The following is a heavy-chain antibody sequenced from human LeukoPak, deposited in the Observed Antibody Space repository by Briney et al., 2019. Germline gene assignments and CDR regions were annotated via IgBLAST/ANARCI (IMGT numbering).Heavy chain of an antibody. D-gene: IGHD3-22*01. V-gene: IGHV3-15*01. Sequence: GGSLRLSCAVSGFSFTDAWMSWVRQAPGKGLECIGRIKSKGGGGTIDYAAPVKGRFTISRDDSKNTVYLQMNSLETEDTAVYFCTHDSSAYYTFHYWGQGALVTVSS. J-gene: IGHJ4*02. CDR1: GFSFTDAW. CDR2: IKSKGGGGTI. CDR3: THDSSAYYTFHY.